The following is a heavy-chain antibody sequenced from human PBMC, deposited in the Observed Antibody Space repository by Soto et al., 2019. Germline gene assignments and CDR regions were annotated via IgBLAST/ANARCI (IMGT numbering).Heavy chain of an antibody. CDR3: ARGGIAVAGRRRSNWFDP. J-gene: IGHJ5*02. Sequence: SETLSLTCAVYGGSFSGYYWSWIRQPPGKGLEWIGEINHSGSTNYNPSPKSRDTISVDTSKNQFSLKLSSVTAADTAVYYCARGGIAVAGRRRSNWFDPWGQGTLVTVSS. CDR1: GGSFSGYY. D-gene: IGHD6-19*01. CDR2: INHSGST. V-gene: IGHV4-34*01.